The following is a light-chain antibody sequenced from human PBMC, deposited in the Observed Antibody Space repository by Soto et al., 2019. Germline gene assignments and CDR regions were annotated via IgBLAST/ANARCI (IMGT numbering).Light chain of an antibody. CDR2: EVS. CDR1: TSDVGSSNY. J-gene: IGLJ1*01. V-gene: IGLV2-14*01. CDR3: ASYTNSITYV. Sequence: QSVLTQPASVSGSPGQSITISCTGSTSDVGSSNYVSWYQQHPGEAPKLILYEVSHRPSGVSNRFSGSKSGNTASLIISGLQAEDEADYYCASYTNSITYVFGSGTKLTVL.